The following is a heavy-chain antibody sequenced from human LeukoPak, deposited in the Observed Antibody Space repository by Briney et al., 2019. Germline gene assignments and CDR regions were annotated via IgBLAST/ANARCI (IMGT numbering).Heavy chain of an antibody. V-gene: IGHV3-23*01. CDR2: ISGSGGAT. Sequence: GGSLRLSCAASGFTFNSFGMTWVRQAPGKGLEWVSFISGSGGATYYADSVKGRFTISRDNSKNTLFLQMNSLRADDTAVYYRAKNTMTTWTGSDYWGQGILVTVSS. J-gene: IGHJ4*02. D-gene: IGHD4-17*01. CDR3: AKNTMTTWTGSDY. CDR1: GFTFNSFG.